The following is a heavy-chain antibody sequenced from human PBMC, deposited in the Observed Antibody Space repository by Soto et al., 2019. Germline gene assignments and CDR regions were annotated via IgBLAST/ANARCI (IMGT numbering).Heavy chain of an antibody. D-gene: IGHD6-13*01. CDR3: ARDTAAGVRYFDY. V-gene: IGHV4-31*03. CDR1: CGSISSGGYY. CDR2: IYYSGST. Sequence: ALSHTCPVSCGSISSGGYYWSLLRQHPGKGLEWIGYIYYSGSTYYNPSLKSRVTISVDTSKNQFSLKLSSVTAADTAVYYCARDTAAGVRYFDYWGQGTLVTVSS. J-gene: IGHJ4*02.